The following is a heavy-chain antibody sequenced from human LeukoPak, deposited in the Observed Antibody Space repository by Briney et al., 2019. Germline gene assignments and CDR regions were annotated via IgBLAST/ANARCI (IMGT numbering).Heavy chain of an antibody. CDR2: ISSSGSTI. Sequence: GGPLRLSCAASGFTFSDYYMSWIRQAPGKGLEWVSYISSSGSTIYYADSVKGRFTISRDNAKNSLYLQMNSLRAEDTAVYYCARDQDSSSSKYFDYWGQGTLVTVSS. J-gene: IGHJ4*02. V-gene: IGHV3-11*01. CDR3: ARDQDSSSSKYFDY. CDR1: GFTFSDYY. D-gene: IGHD6-6*01.